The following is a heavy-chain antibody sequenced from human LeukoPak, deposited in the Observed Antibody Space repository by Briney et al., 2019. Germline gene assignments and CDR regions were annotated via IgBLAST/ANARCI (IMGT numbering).Heavy chain of an antibody. Sequence: SETLSLTCTVSGGSLRSYYWSWIRQPPGKGLEWIGYISDNGSTEHNPSLKSRVTISTDTPKNQFSLKLSSVTAADTAVYYCARLHGNRNWFDPWGQGTLVTVSS. J-gene: IGHJ5*02. D-gene: IGHD1-14*01. CDR1: GGSLRSYY. V-gene: IGHV4-59*12. CDR3: ARLHGNRNWFDP. CDR2: ISDNGST.